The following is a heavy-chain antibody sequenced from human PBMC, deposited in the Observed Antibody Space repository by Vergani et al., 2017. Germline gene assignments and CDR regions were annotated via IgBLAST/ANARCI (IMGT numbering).Heavy chain of an antibody. D-gene: IGHD3-10*01. CDR1: GGSISSSSYY. CDR2: IYYSGST. CDR3: ATVVTMVRGVIIPPHGNWFDP. J-gene: IGHJ5*02. V-gene: IGHV4-39*07. Sequence: QLQLQESGPGLVKPSETLSLTCTVSGGSISSSSYYWGWIRQPPGKGLEWIGSIYYSGSTYYNPSLKSRVTISVATSKNQFSLKLSSVTAADTAVYYCATVVTMVRGVIIPPHGNWFDPWGQGTLVTVSS.